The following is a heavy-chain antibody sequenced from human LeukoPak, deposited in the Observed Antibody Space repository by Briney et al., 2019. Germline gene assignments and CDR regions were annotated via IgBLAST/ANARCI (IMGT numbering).Heavy chain of an antibody. CDR1: GGSVSSHQ. D-gene: IGHD4-11*01. CDR3: ARGVLTTVSYYMDV. CDR2: IYYSGST. J-gene: IGHJ6*03. Sequence: PSETLSLTCTVSGGSVSSHQWSWIRQPPGKGLEWIGYIYYSGSTNYNPSLKSRFTISIDTSNNRFSLKLSSVTAADTAVYHCARGVLTTVSYYMDVWGNGTTVTVSS. V-gene: IGHV4-59*02.